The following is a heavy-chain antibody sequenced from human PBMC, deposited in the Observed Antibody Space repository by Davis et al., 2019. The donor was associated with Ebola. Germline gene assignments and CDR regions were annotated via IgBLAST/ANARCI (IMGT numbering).Heavy chain of an antibody. CDR1: GFTFSSYG. Sequence: PGGSLRLSCAAPGFTFSSYGMHWVRQAPGKGLEWVAVIWYDGSNKYYADYVKGRFTISRDNSKNTLYLQMNSLRAEDTAVYYCARDLGGDLRYCSSTSCYMGYYGMDVWGQGTTVTVSS. CDR2: IWYDGSNK. J-gene: IGHJ6*02. V-gene: IGHV3-33*01. CDR3: ARDLGGDLRYCSSTSCYMGYYGMDV. D-gene: IGHD2-2*02.